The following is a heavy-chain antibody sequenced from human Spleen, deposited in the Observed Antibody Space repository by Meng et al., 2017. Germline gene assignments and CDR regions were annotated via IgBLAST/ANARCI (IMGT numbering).Heavy chain of an antibody. Sequence: SVKVSCKASGGTFSSYSISWVRQAPGQGLQWMGGIIPNFGTANYAQKLQGRVTITTDTSTSTVYMELGRLTSEDTAAYFCARKAGNCITTPCYSLDYWGQGTLVTVSS. V-gene: IGHV1-69*05. CDR2: IIPNFGTA. CDR3: ARKAGNCITTPCYSLDY. D-gene: IGHD2-2*01. J-gene: IGHJ4*02. CDR1: GGTFSSYS.